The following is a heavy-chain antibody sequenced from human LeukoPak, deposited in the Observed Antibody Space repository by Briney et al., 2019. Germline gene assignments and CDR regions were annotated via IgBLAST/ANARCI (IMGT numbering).Heavy chain of an antibody. CDR3: ARAGPSGSFFDY. J-gene: IGHJ4*02. V-gene: IGHV3-21*01. Sequence: GGSLRLSCAASGFTFSSYSMNWVRQAPGKGLEWVSSISSSSSYIYYADSVKGRFTISRDNAKNSLYLQMNSLRAGDTAVYYCARAGPSGSFFDYWGQGTLVTVSS. CDR1: GFTFSSYS. CDR2: ISSSSSYI. D-gene: IGHD3-10*01.